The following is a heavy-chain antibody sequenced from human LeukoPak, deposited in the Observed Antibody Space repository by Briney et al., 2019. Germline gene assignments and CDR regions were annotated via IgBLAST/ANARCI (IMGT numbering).Heavy chain of an antibody. V-gene: IGHV3-23*01. Sequence: PGGSLRLSCAASGFTFSSYAMSWVRQAPGKGLEWVSAISGSGGSTYYADSVKGRFTISRDNSKNTLYLQMNSLRAEDTAVYYCARKGRGYSYGFDYWGQGTLVTVSS. J-gene: IGHJ4*02. CDR1: GFTFSSYA. D-gene: IGHD5-18*01. CDR3: ARKGRGYSYGFDY. CDR2: ISGSGGST.